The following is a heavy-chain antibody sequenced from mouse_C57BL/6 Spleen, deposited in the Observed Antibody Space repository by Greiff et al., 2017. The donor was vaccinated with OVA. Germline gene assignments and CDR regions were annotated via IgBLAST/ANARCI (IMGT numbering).Heavy chain of an antibody. CDR2: INPNNGGT. CDR3: ARGPLRYGAMDY. V-gene: IGHV1-22*01. J-gene: IGHJ4*01. CDR1: GYTFTDYN. Sequence: VQLKESGPELVKPGASVKMSCKASGYTFTDYNMHWVKQSHGKSLEWIGYINPNNGGTSYNQKFKGKATLTVNKSSSTAYMELRSLTSEDSAVYYCARGPLRYGAMDYWGQGTSVTVSS. D-gene: IGHD1-1*01.